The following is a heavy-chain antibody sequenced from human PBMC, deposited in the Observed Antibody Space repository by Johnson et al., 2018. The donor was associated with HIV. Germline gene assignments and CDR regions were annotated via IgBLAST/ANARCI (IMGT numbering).Heavy chain of an antibody. J-gene: IGHJ3*02. V-gene: IGHV3-30*18. CDR3: AKGVENFSYVWNDAFDI. Sequence: QVPLVESGGRVVQPGGSLTLSCAASGFTFSTYDMHWVRQAPGRGLEWVAVISYDGSNKYNVHFTKRRFPISRHNSKDILYLQMNSLRPEDTAVYFCAKGVENFSYVWNDAFDIWGQGTIVTVSS. CDR2: ISYDGSNK. CDR1: GFTFSTYD. D-gene: IGHD3-16*01.